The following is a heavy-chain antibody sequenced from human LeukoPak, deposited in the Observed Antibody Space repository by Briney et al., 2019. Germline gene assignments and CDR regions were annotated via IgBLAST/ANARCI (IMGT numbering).Heavy chain of an antibody. V-gene: IGHV4-30-4*08. CDR3: ARDTYLDTAMVDY. Sequence: SETLSLTCTVSGGSISSGDHYWSWIRQPPGKGLEWIGYIYYSGSTYYNPSLKSRVTISVDTSKNQFSLKLSSVTAADTAVYYCARDTYLDTAMVDYWGQGTLVTVSS. D-gene: IGHD5-18*01. CDR2: IYYSGST. J-gene: IGHJ4*02. CDR1: GGSISSGDHY.